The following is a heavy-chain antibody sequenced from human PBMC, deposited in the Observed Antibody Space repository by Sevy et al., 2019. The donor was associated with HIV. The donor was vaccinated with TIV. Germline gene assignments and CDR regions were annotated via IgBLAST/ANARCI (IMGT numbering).Heavy chain of an antibody. D-gene: IGHD2-2*01. CDR1: GYTFTSYD. CDR3: VRILSTSYYNYHALDV. J-gene: IGHJ6*02. Sequence: ASVKVSCRASGYTFTSYDIHWVRQTTGQGPEWMGWMSPNSGNTGYAQKFQGRVTMTRDTSKGTAYMELSSLRSDDTAVYYCVRILSTSYYNYHALDVWGQGTTVTVSS. CDR2: MSPNSGNT. V-gene: IGHV1-8*01.